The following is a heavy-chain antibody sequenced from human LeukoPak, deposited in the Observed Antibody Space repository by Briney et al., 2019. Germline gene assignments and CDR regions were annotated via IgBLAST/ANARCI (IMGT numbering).Heavy chain of an antibody. CDR2: INWNGGST. Sequence: PGGSLRLSCATSGFTFDDYGMSWVRQAPGKGLEWVSGINWNGGSTGYADSVKGRFTISRDNAKNSLYLQMNSLRPEDTAVYYCAKEGDYYGSGSYRDGFDIWGQGTRATVSS. D-gene: IGHD3-10*01. CDR1: GFTFDDYG. V-gene: IGHV3-20*04. CDR3: AKEGDYYGSGSYRDGFDI. J-gene: IGHJ3*02.